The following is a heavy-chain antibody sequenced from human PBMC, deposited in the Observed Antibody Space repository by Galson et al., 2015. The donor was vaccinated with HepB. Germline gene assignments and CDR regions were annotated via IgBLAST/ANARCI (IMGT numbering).Heavy chain of an antibody. D-gene: IGHD5-18*01. Sequence: LRLSCAASGFTFSSYAMSWVRQAPGKGLEWVSAISGSGGSTYYADSVKGRFTISRDNSKNTLYLQMNSLRAEDTAVYYCAKVGVEELWYRFGRNKGPDWGQGTLVTVSS. J-gene: IGHJ4*02. CDR3: AKVGVEELWYRFGRNKGPD. V-gene: IGHV3-23*01. CDR2: ISGSGGST. CDR1: GFTFSSYA.